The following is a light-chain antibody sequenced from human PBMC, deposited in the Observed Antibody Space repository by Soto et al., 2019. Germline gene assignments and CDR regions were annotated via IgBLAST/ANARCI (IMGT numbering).Light chain of an antibody. V-gene: IGKV1-5*03. Sequence: DIQMTQSPSTLSASAGDRVTISCRASQRVRSKLAWYQQKPGRAPKLLIYNASTLESGVPSRFSGSGSGTEFPLTVSSLQSDDFATYYCHQYHNFPRTFGQGTKVDI. CDR1: QRVRSK. J-gene: IGKJ1*01. CDR3: HQYHNFPRT. CDR2: NAS.